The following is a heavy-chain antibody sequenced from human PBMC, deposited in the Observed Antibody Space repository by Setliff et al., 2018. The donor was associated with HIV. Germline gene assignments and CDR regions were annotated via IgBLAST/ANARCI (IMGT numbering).Heavy chain of an antibody. CDR3: ARARGRLSDFDI. Sequence: ASVKVSCKASGYTFTGHYLHWVRQAPGQGLEWMGIINPSGGSTNYAQKFQDRVTMTRDTSTTTVYMDLRSLRSEDTAVYYCARARGRLSDFDIWGQGTMVTVSS. D-gene: IGHD3-10*01. J-gene: IGHJ3*02. CDR1: GYTFTGHY. CDR2: INPSGGST. V-gene: IGHV1-46*01.